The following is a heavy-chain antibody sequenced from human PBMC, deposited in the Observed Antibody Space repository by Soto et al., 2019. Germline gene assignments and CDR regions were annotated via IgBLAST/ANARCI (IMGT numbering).Heavy chain of an antibody. V-gene: IGHV1-69*13. J-gene: IGHJ4*02. D-gene: IGHD5-12*01. Sequence: SVKVSCKVSGGTFSSYAISWVRQAPGQGLEWMGGIVPVFGRPNYAQRFRGRLTITADESTSTGYMELISLRSDDTAVYYCAREGSGYNFWGQGTQVTVSS. CDR1: GGTFSSYA. CDR3: AREGSGYNF. CDR2: IVPVFGRP.